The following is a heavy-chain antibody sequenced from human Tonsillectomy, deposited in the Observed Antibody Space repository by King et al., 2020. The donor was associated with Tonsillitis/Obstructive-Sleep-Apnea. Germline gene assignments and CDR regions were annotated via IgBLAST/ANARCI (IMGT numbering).Heavy chain of an antibody. V-gene: IGHV1-69*12. CDR1: GGTFSSYS. D-gene: IGHD6-6*01. Sequence: QLVQSGAEVKKPGSSVKVSCKASGGTFSSYSISWVRQAPGQGLDWMGGSIPIFGTAHYAQKFQGRVTITADESTRTAYMELSSLRSEDTAVYYCARGGVGQLPGFDPWGQGTLVTVSS. CDR2: SIPIFGTA. J-gene: IGHJ5*02. CDR3: ARGGVGQLPGFDP.